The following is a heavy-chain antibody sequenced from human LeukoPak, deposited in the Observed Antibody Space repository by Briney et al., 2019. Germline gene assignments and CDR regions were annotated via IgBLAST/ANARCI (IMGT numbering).Heavy chain of an antibody. CDR1: GFTFSSYA. J-gene: IGHJ4*02. CDR3: ARPGESGYSYGYFDY. V-gene: IGHV3-30*04. D-gene: IGHD5-18*01. CDR2: ISYDGSNK. Sequence: GGSLRLSCAASGFTFSSYAMHWVRQAPGKGLEWVAVISYDGSNKYHADSVKGRFTISRDNSKNTLYLQMNSLRAEDTAVYYCARPGESGYSYGYFDYWGQGTLVTVSS.